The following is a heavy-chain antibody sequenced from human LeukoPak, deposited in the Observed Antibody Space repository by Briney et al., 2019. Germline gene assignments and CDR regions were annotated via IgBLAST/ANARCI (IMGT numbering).Heavy chain of an antibody. Sequence: PGGSLRLSCAASGFTVRNTYMNWVRQAPGKGLEWVSAISDSGGSTYYADSVKGGFTISRDNSKNTLYLQMNSLRAEDTAVYYCARPDILTGYYTLDYWGQGTLVTVSS. J-gene: IGHJ4*02. CDR3: ARPDILTGYYTLDY. D-gene: IGHD3-9*01. CDR2: ISDSGGST. CDR1: GFTVRNTY. V-gene: IGHV3-66*01.